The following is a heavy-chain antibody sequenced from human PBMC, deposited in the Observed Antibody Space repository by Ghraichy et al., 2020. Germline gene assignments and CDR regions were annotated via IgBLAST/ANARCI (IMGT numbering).Heavy chain of an antibody. J-gene: IGHJ5*02. V-gene: IGHV2-5*02. CDR2: IYWDDDK. D-gene: IGHD3-10*01. CDR3: AHSSYGSGSYILKTWFDP. Sequence: SGPTLVKPTQTLTLTCTFSGFSLSTSGVGVGWIRQPPGKALEWLALIYWDDDKRYSPSLKSRLIITKDTSKNQVVLTITNMYPLDTATYYCAHSSYGSGSYILKTWFDPWGQGTLGTVSS. CDR1: GFSLSTSGVG.